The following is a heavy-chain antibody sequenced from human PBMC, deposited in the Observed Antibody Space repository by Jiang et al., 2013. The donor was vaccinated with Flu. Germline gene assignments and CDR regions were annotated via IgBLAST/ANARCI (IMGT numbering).Heavy chain of an antibody. CDR1: GFTFGDYA. D-gene: IGHD4-17*01. Sequence: VQLLESGRGLVQPGRSLRLSCTASGFTFGDYAMSWVRQAPGKGLEWVGFIRSKAYGGTTEYAASVKGRFTISRDDSKSIAYLQMNSLKTEDTAVYYCTRVDDYGDYDYFDYWGQGTLVTVSS. CDR3: TRVDDYGDYDYFDY. J-gene: IGHJ4*02. CDR2: IRSKAYGGTT. V-gene: IGHV3-49*04.